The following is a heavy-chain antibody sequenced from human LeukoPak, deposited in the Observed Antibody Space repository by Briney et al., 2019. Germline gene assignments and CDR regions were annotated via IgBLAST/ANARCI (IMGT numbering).Heavy chain of an antibody. CDR1: GGSISNYY. CDR3: ARRKNGGWSTDAFDI. Sequence: SETLSLTCTVSGGSISNYYWSWIRQPPGKGLEWIGNIYYSGSTNYNPSLKSRVTISVDTSKNQFSLKLRAVTAADTAMYYCARRKNGGWSTDAFDIWGQGTMVTVSS. CDR2: IYYSGST. J-gene: IGHJ3*02. V-gene: IGHV4-59*08. D-gene: IGHD6-19*01.